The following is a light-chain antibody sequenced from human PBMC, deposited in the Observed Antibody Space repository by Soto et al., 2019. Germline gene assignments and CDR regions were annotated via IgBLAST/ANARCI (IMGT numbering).Light chain of an antibody. V-gene: IGKV1-39*01. CDR3: QQSYSTTWT. CDR2: SAS. CDR1: QNIENY. J-gene: IGKJ1*01. Sequence: DIQVIQSPSSLSASVGDRLTIRCRASQNIENYLNWYRHKPGKAPELLILSASIVQSGVPSRFSGAGFGTDFTLTISSLQPEDFATYSCQQSYSTTWTFGQGTKVDIK.